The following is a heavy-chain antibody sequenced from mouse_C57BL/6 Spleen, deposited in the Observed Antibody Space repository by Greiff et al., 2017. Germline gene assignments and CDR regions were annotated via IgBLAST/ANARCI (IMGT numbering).Heavy chain of an antibody. CDR2: INPNNGGT. J-gene: IGHJ3*01. CDR3: ARSDSSGYFFAY. V-gene: IGHV1-26*01. CDR1: GYTFTDYY. Sequence: EVQLQQSGPELVKPGASVKISCKASGYTFTDYYLNWVKQSHGKSLEWIGDINPNNGGTSYNQKFKGKATLTVDKSSSTAYMELRSLTSEDSAVYYCARSDSSGYFFAYWGQGTLVTVSA. D-gene: IGHD3-2*02.